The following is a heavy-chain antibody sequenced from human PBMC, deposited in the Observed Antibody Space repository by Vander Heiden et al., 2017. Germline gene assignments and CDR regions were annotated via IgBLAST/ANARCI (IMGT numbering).Heavy chain of an antibody. CDR2: ISSSSTYI. V-gene: IGHV3-21*01. D-gene: IGHD3-9*01. CDR3: ARDNDILTGYYRRTHFGY. CDR1: GFTLSSYS. Sequence: EVQLVESGGGLVKPGGSLRLSCAPSGFTLSSYSMNWVRQDPGKGLEWVSSISSSSTYIYYADSVKGRFTISRDNAKNSLCLQMNSLRAEDTAVYYCARDNDILTGYYRRTHFGYWGQGTLVTVSS. J-gene: IGHJ4*02.